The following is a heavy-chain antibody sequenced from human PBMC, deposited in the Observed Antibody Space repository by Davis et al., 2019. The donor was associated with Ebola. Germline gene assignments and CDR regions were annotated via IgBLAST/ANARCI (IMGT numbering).Heavy chain of an antibody. D-gene: IGHD5-18*01. Sequence: PSETLSLTCTVSGGSISSYYWSWIRQPPGKGLEWIGEINHSGSTNYNPSLKSRVTISVDTSKNQFSLKLSSVTAADTAVYYCARGRGYSYGYGDYWGQGTLVTVSS. V-gene: IGHV4-34*01. CDR2: INHSGST. J-gene: IGHJ4*02. CDR1: GGSISSYY. CDR3: ARGRGYSYGYGDY.